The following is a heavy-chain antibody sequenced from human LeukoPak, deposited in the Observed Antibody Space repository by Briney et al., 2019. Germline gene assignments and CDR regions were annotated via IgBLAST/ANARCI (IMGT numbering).Heavy chain of an antibody. Sequence: ASVKVSCKVSGYTLTELPMHWVRQAPGKGLEWMGGFDPEDGETIYAQKFQGRVTMTEDTSTDTAYMELSSLRSEDTAVYYCASLPYYNWNDLYMDVWGKGTTVTISS. V-gene: IGHV1-24*01. CDR3: ASLPYYNWNDLYMDV. CDR1: GYTLTELP. J-gene: IGHJ6*03. CDR2: FDPEDGET. D-gene: IGHD1-20*01.